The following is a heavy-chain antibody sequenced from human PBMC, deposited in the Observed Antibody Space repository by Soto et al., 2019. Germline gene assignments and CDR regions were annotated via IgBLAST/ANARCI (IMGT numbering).Heavy chain of an antibody. CDR1: GGTFSTYS. Sequence: QVQLVQSGAEVKKPGSSVKVSCKASGGTFSTYSISWVRQAPGQGPEWIGGIIPMFDTPNYAQKFQGRVTISADESTSTSYMELSSLRSEDTAVYGCATERGDRAVAGSDAFDIWGQGTMVTVSS. D-gene: IGHD6-19*01. J-gene: IGHJ3*02. CDR3: ATERGDRAVAGSDAFDI. V-gene: IGHV1-69*01. CDR2: IIPMFDTP.